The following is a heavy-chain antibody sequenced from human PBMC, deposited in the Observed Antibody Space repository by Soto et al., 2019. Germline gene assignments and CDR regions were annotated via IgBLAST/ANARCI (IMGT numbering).Heavy chain of an antibody. V-gene: IGHV2-26*01. CDR1: GFSLSNGKVG. CDR2: IFSNDEK. CDR3: ARILFGRSVAGGYFYMDV. J-gene: IGHJ6*03. Sequence: HVTLKESGPVLVKPTEPLTLTCTVSGFSLSNGKVGVSWIRQPPGQALEWLAHIFSNDEKSYRTSLKSRLTISEDTSKSQVVLTMTNVDPVDTATYYCARILFGRSVAGGYFYMDVWGKGTTVTVSS. D-gene: IGHD6-19*01.